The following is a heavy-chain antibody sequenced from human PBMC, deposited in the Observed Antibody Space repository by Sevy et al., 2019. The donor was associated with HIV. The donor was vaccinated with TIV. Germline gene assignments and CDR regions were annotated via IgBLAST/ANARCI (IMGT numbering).Heavy chain of an antibody. CDR1: GFTFSRYG. V-gene: IGHV3-30*02. J-gene: IGHJ3*01. CDR3: AKGLGMVQGALLSDDV. D-gene: IGHD3-10*01. Sequence: GGSLRLSCAASGFTFSRYGMHWVRQAPGKGLEWVAFIRYDGSTKFYAESVKGRFIISRDNSKDTLYLQMNSLRGDDTSLYYCAKGLGMVQGALLSDDVWGQGTMVTVSS. CDR2: IRYDGSTK.